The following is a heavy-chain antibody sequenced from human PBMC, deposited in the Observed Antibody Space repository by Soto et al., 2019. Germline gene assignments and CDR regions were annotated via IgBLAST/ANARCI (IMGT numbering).Heavy chain of an antibody. CDR3: ARGGACTAMVEVFDY. CDR1: GFTFSSYA. D-gene: IGHD5-18*01. J-gene: IGHJ4*02. Sequence: QVQLVESGGGVVQPGRSLRLSCAASGFTFSSYAMHWVRQAPGKGLEWVAVISYDGSNKYYADSVKGRFTISRDNSKNTLYLQMKSLRAEDTAVYYCARGGACTAMVEVFDYWGQGTLVTVSS. CDR2: ISYDGSNK. V-gene: IGHV3-30-3*01.